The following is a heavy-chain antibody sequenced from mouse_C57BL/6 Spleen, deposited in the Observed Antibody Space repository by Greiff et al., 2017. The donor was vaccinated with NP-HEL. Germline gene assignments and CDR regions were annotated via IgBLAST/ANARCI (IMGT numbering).Heavy chain of an antibody. D-gene: IGHD6-1*01. V-gene: IGHV5-16*01. J-gene: IGHJ1*03. CDR3: ARASYGYFDV. CDR1: GFTFSDYY. Sequence: DVKLVESEGGLVQPGNSMKLSCTASGFTFSDYYMAWVRQVPEKGLEWVANINYDGSSTYYLDSLKSRFIISRDNAKNIPYLQMSSLKSEDTATYYCARASYGYFDVWGTGTTVTVSS. CDR2: INYDGSST.